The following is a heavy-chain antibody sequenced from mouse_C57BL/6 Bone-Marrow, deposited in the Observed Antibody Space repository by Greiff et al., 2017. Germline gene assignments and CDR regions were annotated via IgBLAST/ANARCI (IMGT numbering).Heavy chain of an antibody. CDR2: IYPRDGST. Sequence: QVQLQQSGPELVKPGASVKLSCKASGYTFTSYDINWVKQRPGQGLEWIGWIYPRDGSTKYNEKFKGKGTLTVGTSSSTAYSELRRLTSEASAVYFCARLEFDGSSGDWYFDVWGTGTTVTVSS. J-gene: IGHJ1*03. D-gene: IGHD1-1*01. CDR3: ARLEFDGSSGDWYFDV. CDR1: GYTFTSYD. V-gene: IGHV1-85*01.